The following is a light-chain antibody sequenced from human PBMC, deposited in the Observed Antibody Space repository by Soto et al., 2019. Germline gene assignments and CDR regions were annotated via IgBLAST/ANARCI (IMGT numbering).Light chain of an antibody. CDR1: QSVSSNS. V-gene: IGKV3-20*01. CDR2: GAS. CDR3: QQYGNSPWT. Sequence: EIVLRQSPDTLSLSPWERATLSCMASQSVSSNSLAWYQQRPGQAPRLLIHGASSRAIGIPDRFSGSGSGTEFTLTITRLEPEDFAVYHCQQYGNSPWTFGQGTKVDIK. J-gene: IGKJ1*01.